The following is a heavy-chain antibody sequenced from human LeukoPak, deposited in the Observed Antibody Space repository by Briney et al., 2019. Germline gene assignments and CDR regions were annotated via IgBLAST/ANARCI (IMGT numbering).Heavy chain of an antibody. CDR3: VRLGTGIDA. D-gene: IGHD3-16*01. CDR2: ISGSDTST. CDR1: GFTFSTYT. V-gene: IGHV3-23*01. J-gene: IGHJ5*02. Sequence: GGSLRLSCAASGFTFSTYTMSWVRQAPGKGLKWVSTISGSDTSTYHADSVKGRFAISRDNSKSTLYLQMNSLRVEDTALYYCVRLGTGIDAWGQGTLVTVSS.